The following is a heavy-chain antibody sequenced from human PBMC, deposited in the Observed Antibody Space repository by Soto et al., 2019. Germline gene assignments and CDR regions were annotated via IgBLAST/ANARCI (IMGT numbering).Heavy chain of an antibody. CDR2: IYYSGST. CDR1: GGSFSGYY. D-gene: IGHD1-26*01. V-gene: IGHV4-59*01. Sequence: SETLSLTCDVYGGSFSGYYWSWVRQPPRKGLEWIGYIYYSGSTNYHPSLKSRVTISVDTSKNQFSLKLSSVTAADTAVYYCASSVVGATKGPHDAFDIWGQGTMVT. J-gene: IGHJ3*02. CDR3: ASSVVGATKGPHDAFDI.